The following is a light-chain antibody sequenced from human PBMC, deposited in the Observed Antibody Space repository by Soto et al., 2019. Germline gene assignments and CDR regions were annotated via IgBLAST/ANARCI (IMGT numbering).Light chain of an antibody. Sequence: EVVMTQSPATLSVSPGERATLSCRASQSVSSSLAWYQQKPGQPPRLLISGASTRATGIPARFSGSGSGTEFTLTISSLQSEDFAVYYCQQYDNWPLLTFGGGTKVEIK. J-gene: IGKJ4*01. V-gene: IGKV3-15*01. CDR3: QQYDNWPLLT. CDR1: QSVSSS. CDR2: GAS.